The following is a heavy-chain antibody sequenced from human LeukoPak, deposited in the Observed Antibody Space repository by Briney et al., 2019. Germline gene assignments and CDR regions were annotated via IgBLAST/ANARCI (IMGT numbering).Heavy chain of an antibody. CDR2: IYYSGST. CDR3: ARHPPAYYGGNSEGGYYFDY. J-gene: IGHJ4*02. Sequence: SETLSLTCTVSGGSISSSDYYWSWIRQPPGKGLEWIGYIYYSGSTYYNPSLKSRVTISVDTSKNQFSLKLSSVTAADTAVYYCARHPPAYYGGNSEGGYYFDYWGQGTLVTVSS. V-gene: IGHV4-30-4*01. D-gene: IGHD4-23*01. CDR1: GGSISSSDYY.